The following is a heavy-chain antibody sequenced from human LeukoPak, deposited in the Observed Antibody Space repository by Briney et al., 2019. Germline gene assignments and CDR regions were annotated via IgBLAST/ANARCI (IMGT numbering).Heavy chain of an antibody. V-gene: IGHV1-2*02. D-gene: IGHD5-12*01. Sequence: GASVKVSCKASGYTFTGYAIHWVRQAPGQGLEWMGWINPEKRDTGYAHKFQGRVTMTSDTSISAAYMGLSSLRSDDTAVYYCAKKVRGPSHPLDFWGQGTLVTVSS. J-gene: IGHJ4*02. CDR1: GYTFTGYA. CDR3: AKKVRGPSHPLDF. CDR2: INPEKRDT.